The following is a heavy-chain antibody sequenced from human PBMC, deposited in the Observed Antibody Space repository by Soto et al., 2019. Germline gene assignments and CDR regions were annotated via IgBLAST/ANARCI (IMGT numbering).Heavy chain of an antibody. CDR1: GGTFSSYA. Sequence: QVQLVQSGAEVKKPGSSVKVSCKASGGTFSSYAISWVRQAPGQGLEWMGGIIPIFGTANYAQKFQGRVTITADESTSTAYMELSSLRSEDTAVYYCAREPTGLLWFGELPYCYGMDVWGQGTTVTVSS. CDR3: AREPTGLLWFGELPYCYGMDV. D-gene: IGHD3-10*01. CDR2: IIPIFGTA. V-gene: IGHV1-69*01. J-gene: IGHJ6*02.